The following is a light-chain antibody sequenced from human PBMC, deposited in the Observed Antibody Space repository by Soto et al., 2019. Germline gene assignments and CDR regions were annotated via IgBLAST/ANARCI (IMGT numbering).Light chain of an antibody. CDR2: AIS. V-gene: IGKV3-15*01. Sequence: EIVMTQSPATLSVSPGERASLSCRASQSVSSNLAWYQQKPGQTPRLLIYAISTRATGIPARFSGSGSGTEFTLTISSLQSEDFAVYYCQHYNNWPLTFGGGTKVEIK. J-gene: IGKJ4*01. CDR1: QSVSSN. CDR3: QHYNNWPLT.